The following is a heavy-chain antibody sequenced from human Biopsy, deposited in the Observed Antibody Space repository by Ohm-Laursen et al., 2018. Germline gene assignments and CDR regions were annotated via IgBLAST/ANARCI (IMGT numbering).Heavy chain of an antibody. Sequence: GSLRLSCTASGFTVSDNHISWIRQAPGKGLQWVSLIYSDGNTYYADSVKGRFTISRDIPRNTLYLQMSSLRAEDTAVYYCARGPGKLWSGYYTWGQGSLVSVSS. D-gene: IGHD3-3*01. CDR2: IYSDGNT. CDR1: GFTVSDNH. V-gene: IGHV3-53*01. J-gene: IGHJ5*02. CDR3: ARGPGKLWSGYYT.